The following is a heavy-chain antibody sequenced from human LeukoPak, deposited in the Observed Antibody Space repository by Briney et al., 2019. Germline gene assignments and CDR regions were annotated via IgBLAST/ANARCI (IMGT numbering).Heavy chain of an antibody. CDR1: GFTFSSYA. Sequence: GGSLRLSCAASGFTFSSYAMSWVRQAPGKGLEWVSAISGSGGSTYYADSVKGRFTISRDNSKNTLYLQMNSLRAEDTAVYYCAQWVVPAEGYFDYWGQGILVTVSS. CDR2: ISGSGGST. J-gene: IGHJ4*02. CDR3: AQWVVPAEGYFDY. V-gene: IGHV3-23*01. D-gene: IGHD2-2*01.